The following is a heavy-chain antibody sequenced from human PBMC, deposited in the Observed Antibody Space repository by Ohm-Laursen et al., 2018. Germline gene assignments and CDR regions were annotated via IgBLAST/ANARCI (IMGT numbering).Heavy chain of an antibody. V-gene: IGHV3-15*05. CDR3: TSGGSKLWS. D-gene: IGHD3-16*01. J-gene: IGHJ5*02. Sequence: SLRLSCTASGFTFSTYSMNWVRQAPGKGLEWVGRIKSRTDGETTDYTAPVKGRLTISRDDSKNTLYLQMNSLKTEDTAVYYCTSGGSKLWSWGQGTLVTVSS. CDR2: IKSRTDGETT. CDR1: GFTFSTYS.